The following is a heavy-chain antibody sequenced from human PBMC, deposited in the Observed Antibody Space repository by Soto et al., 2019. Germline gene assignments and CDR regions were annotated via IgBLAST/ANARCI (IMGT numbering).Heavy chain of an antibody. V-gene: IGHV1-58*02. CDR2: IVVGSGNT. D-gene: IGHD3-9*01. J-gene: IGHJ6*02. Sequence: SVKVSCKASGFTFSSSAMQWVRQARGQRLEWIGWIVVGSGNTNYAQKFQERVTITRDMSTSTAYMELSSLRSEDTAVYYCAAEGILRYFDWSPARYGMDVWGQGTTVTV. CDR3: AAEGILRYFDWSPARYGMDV. CDR1: GFTFSSSA.